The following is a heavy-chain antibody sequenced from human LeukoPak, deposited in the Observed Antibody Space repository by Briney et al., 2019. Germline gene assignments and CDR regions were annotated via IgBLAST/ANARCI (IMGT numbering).Heavy chain of an antibody. J-gene: IGHJ6*02. D-gene: IGHD6-19*01. V-gene: IGHV1-69*13. Sequence: ASVKVSCKASGGTFSSYAISWVRQAPGQGLEWMGGIIPIFGTANYAQKFQGRVTITADESTSTAYMELSSLRSEDTAVYYCARDLGPLMVAGYYYGTDVWGQGTTVTVSS. CDR2: IIPIFGTA. CDR1: GGTFSSYA. CDR3: ARDLGPLMVAGYYYGTDV.